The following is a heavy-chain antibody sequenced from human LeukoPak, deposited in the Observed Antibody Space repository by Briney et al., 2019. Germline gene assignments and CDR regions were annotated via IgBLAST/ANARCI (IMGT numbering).Heavy chain of an antibody. CDR1: GYSFTSYW. J-gene: IGHJ4*02. D-gene: IGHD6-13*01. Sequence: GEALKISCKCSGYSFTSYWIGWVRQMPGKGLEWMGINYPGDSDTRYSPSFQGQVTISADKSISTAYLQWSSLKASDTAMYYCARCSSSSLFDFDYWGQGTLVPLSS. CDR2: NYPGDSDT. CDR3: ARCSSSSLFDFDY. V-gene: IGHV5-51*01.